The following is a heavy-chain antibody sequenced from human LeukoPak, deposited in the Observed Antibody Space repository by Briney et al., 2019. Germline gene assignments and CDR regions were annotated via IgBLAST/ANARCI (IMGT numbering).Heavy chain of an antibody. Sequence: GASLRLSCAASGFTFSSYARSWARQPPGRGREWAPAISGSGGSTYYADSVKGRFTISRDNSKNTLYLQMNSLRAEDTAVYYCAKDRIPGEGLFDYWGQGTLVTVSS. J-gene: IGHJ4*02. CDR2: ISGSGGST. CDR1: GFTFSSYA. V-gene: IGHV3-23*01. D-gene: IGHD7-27*01. CDR3: AKDRIPGEGLFDY.